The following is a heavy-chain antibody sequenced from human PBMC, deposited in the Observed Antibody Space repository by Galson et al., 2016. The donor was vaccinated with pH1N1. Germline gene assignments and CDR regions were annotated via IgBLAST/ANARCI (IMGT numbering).Heavy chain of an antibody. CDR3: ARHRGGGGGDSYYFDY. D-gene: IGHD2-21*02. J-gene: IGHJ4*02. CDR1: GYDFSNYW. V-gene: IGHV5-51*03. Sequence: QSGAEVKKPGESLKISCTGSGYDFSNYWIGWVRQMPGKGLEWMGIIDPGDSDTRYSPSFQGQVTISADKSIDTAFLQWNSLKASDTAMYYCARHRGGGGGDSYYFDYWGQGALVTVSS. CDR2: IDPGDSDT.